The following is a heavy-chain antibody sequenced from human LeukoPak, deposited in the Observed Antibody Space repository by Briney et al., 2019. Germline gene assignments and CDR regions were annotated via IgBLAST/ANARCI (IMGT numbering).Heavy chain of an antibody. Sequence: GSLRLSCAASGSTFSDHYLDWVRQAPGKGLEWIGYIYYRGSTYYNPSLKSRVTISVDTSKNQFSLKLSSVTAADTAVYYCARLVGSSWYHEVLLGRDYWGQGTLVTVSS. D-gene: IGHD6-13*01. V-gene: IGHV4-38-2*01. CDR2: IYYRGST. CDR3: ARLVGSSWYHEVLLGRDY. CDR1: GSTFSDHY. J-gene: IGHJ4*02.